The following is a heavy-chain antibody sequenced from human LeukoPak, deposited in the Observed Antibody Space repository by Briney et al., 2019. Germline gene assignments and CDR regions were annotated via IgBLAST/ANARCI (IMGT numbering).Heavy chain of an antibody. CDR3: ARDGAGGDYESSDYYAYYFDY. Sequence: ASVKVSFKGSGYTFTGYYMHWVRQAPGQGREWMGWINPNSGATTSAQKFQGRVTMTRDTSISTAYMELSRLRSDDTAVYYCARDGAGGDYESSDYYAYYFDYWGQGTLVTVSS. V-gene: IGHV1-2*02. J-gene: IGHJ4*02. D-gene: IGHD3-22*01. CDR1: GYTFTGYY. CDR2: INPNSGAT.